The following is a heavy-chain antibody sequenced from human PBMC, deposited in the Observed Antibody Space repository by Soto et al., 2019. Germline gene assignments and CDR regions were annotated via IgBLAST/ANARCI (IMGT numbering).Heavy chain of an antibody. V-gene: IGHV3-53*01. Sequence: GGSLRLSCAASGFTVSSNYMSWVRQAPGKGLEWASVIYSGGSTYYADSVKGRFTISRDNSKNTLYLQMNSLRAEDTAVYYCAGDSSGPTAFQHWGQGTLVTVSS. CDR3: AGDSSGPTAFQH. CDR1: GFTVSSNY. J-gene: IGHJ1*01. CDR2: IYSGGST. D-gene: IGHD6-19*01.